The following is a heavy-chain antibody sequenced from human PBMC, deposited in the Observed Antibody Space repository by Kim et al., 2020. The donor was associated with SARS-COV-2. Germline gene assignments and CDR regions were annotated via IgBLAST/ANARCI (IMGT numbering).Heavy chain of an antibody. Sequence: KGRFTISRDNAKNSLYLQMNSLRAEDTAVYYCARDGVVVTATNYYYGMDVWGQGTTVTVSS. V-gene: IGHV3-48*03. CDR3: ARDGVVVTATNYYYGMDV. D-gene: IGHD2-21*02. J-gene: IGHJ6*02.